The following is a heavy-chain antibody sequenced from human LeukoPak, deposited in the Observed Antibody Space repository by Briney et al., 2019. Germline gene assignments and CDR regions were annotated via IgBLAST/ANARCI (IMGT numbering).Heavy chain of an antibody. CDR3: ARDIFCSSTSCYADWFDP. D-gene: IGHD2-2*01. CDR1: GYTFTSYD. J-gene: IGHJ5*02. Sequence: ASVKVSCKASGYTFTSYDINWVRQATGQGLEWMGWMNPNSGNTGYAQKFQGRVTITRNTSISTAYMELSSLRSEDTAVYYCARDIFCSSTSCYADWFDPWGQGTLVTVSS. CDR2: MNPNSGNT. V-gene: IGHV1-8*03.